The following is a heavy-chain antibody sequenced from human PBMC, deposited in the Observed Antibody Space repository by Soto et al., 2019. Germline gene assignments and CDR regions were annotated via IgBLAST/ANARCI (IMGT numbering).Heavy chain of an antibody. J-gene: IGHJ4*02. D-gene: IGHD3-16*01. CDR2: IYSGGST. Sequence: GSLRLSCAASGFIASSNYMTWVRQAPGKGLEWVSVIYSGGSTYYADSVKGRFTISRDNSKNTLYLQMNSLRVGDTAVYYCTSGVVPITYWGQGTLVTVSS. V-gene: IGHV3-53*01. CDR1: GFIASSNY. CDR3: TSGVVPITY.